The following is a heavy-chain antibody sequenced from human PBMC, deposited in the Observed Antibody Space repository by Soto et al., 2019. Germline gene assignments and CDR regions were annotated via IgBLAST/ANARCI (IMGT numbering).Heavy chain of an antibody. CDR1: GNIFTSFA. Sequence: AASVKVSCNASGNIFTSFAMHWVRQAPGQRLEWMGWINAANGNTKYSQNFQDRVTFTRDTSASTAYMELSSLTSEDTAVYYCARGYFPLKYDHDSSDYYRYWGQVTLVPVSS. J-gene: IGHJ4*02. V-gene: IGHV1-3*01. CDR3: ARGYFPLKYDHDSSDYYRY. CDR2: INAANGNT. D-gene: IGHD3-22*01.